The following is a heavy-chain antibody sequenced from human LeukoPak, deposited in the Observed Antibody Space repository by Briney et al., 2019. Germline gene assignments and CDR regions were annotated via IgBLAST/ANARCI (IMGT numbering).Heavy chain of an antibody. Sequence: PGGSLRLSCAASGFTFSGYWMSWVRQAPGKGLEWVANIKQDGSGKYYLDSVKGRFTISRDNSKNTVYLQMDSLRAEDTAIYFCARDKGTRALDYWGQGVLVTVSS. V-gene: IGHV3-7*01. CDR2: IKQDGSGK. CDR3: ARDKGTRALDY. CDR1: GFTFSGYW. D-gene: IGHD1-1*01. J-gene: IGHJ4*02.